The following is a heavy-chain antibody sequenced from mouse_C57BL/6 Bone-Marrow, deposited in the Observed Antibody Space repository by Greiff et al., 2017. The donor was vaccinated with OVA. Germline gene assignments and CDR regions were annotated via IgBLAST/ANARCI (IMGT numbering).Heavy chain of an antibody. CDR2: ISSGGSYT. CDR1: GFTFSSYG. J-gene: IGHJ2*01. Sequence: EVMLVESGGDLVKPGGSLKLSCAASGFTFSSYGMSWVRQTPDKRLEWVATISSGGSYTYYPDSVKGRFTISRDNAKNTLYLQMSSLKSEDTAMYYCARSPGTPYYFNDFDYWGQGTTLTVSS. V-gene: IGHV5-6*01. D-gene: IGHD1-1*01. CDR3: ARSPGTPYYFNDFDY.